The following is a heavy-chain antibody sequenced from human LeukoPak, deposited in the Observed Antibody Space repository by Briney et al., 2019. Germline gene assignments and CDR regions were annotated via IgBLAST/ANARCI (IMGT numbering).Heavy chain of an antibody. V-gene: IGHV4-61*02. CDR3: ARDSNYYGSGSYAPRYMDV. J-gene: IGHJ6*03. D-gene: IGHD3-10*01. Sequence: PSETLSLTCSVSGGSITSGTYYWSWIRQTAGKGLEWIGRIYVSGRTSYNPSLESRVTISRDTSKNQFYLQLISVTAADTAIYYCARDSNYYGSGSYAPRYMDVWGKGTTVTISS. CDR1: GGSITSGTYY. CDR2: IYVSGRT.